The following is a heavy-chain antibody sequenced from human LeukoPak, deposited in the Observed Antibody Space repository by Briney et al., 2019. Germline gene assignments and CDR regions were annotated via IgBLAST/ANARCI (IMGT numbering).Heavy chain of an antibody. CDR3: ARDLGFVPHWSGYYNWFDP. Sequence: GASVKVSCKASGYTFTGYYMHWVRQAPGQGLEWMGWINPNSGGTNYAQKFQGRVTMTRDTSISTAYMELSRLRSDDTAVYYCARDLGFVPHWSGYYNWFDPWGQGTLVTVSS. CDR2: INPNSGGT. CDR1: GYTFTGYY. D-gene: IGHD3-3*01. J-gene: IGHJ5*02. V-gene: IGHV1-2*02.